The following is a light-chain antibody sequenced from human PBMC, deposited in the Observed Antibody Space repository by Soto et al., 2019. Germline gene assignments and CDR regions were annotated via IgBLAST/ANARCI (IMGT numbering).Light chain of an antibody. V-gene: IGLV2-14*01. CDR2: DVS. Sequence: QSALTQPASVSGSPGQSITISCTGTSGDLGHNHVSWYQQHAGTVPKLIIYDVSHRLSGVSTRFSGSKSGNTASLTISGLQAEDEADYYCSSYTTRGVFGGGTKVTVL. CDR1: SGDLGHNH. J-gene: IGLJ3*02. CDR3: SSYTTRGV.